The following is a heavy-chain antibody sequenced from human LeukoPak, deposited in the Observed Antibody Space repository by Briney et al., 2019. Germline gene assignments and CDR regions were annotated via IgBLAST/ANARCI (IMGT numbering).Heavy chain of an antibody. D-gene: IGHD3-10*01. CDR2: ISGSGGGT. CDR1: GIALSNYG. Sequence: GGSLRLSCVVSGIALSNYGMSWVRQAPGKGLEWVSGISGSGGGTNYADPVKGRFTISRDNSKNTLYLQMNSLRAEDTAVYFCARRGIVIRAVILIGFHTEAYYFDYWGQGTLVTVSS. CDR3: ARRGIVIRAVILIGFHTEAYYFDY. J-gene: IGHJ4*02. V-gene: IGHV3-23*01.